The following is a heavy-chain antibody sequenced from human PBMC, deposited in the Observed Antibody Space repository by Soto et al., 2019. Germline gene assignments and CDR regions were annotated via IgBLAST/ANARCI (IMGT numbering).Heavy chain of an antibody. D-gene: IGHD2-15*01. CDR3: ARYPYSGTQWIPAKWVDX. J-gene: IGHJ5*02. CDR2: IDPNSGGT. Sequence: VSVKVSCKASGYTFTGYYIHWVRQAPGQGLEWLGLIDPNSGGTHYAHKFQGRVKMTRDTYISTAYMELNNLRSHDTAMYYCARYPYSGTQWIPAKWVDXWGQGTLVTVSX. V-gene: IGHV1-2*07. CDR1: GYTFTGYY.